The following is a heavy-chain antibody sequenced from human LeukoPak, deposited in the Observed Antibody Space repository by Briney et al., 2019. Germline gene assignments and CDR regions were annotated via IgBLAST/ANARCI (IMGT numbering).Heavy chain of an antibody. J-gene: IGHJ3*02. CDR1: GGSISSSSYY. V-gene: IGHV4-39*07. CDR2: IYYSGST. Sequence: SETLSLTCTVSGGSISSSSYYWGWIRQPPGKGLEWIGSIYYSGSTYYNPSLKSRVTISVDTSKNQFSLKLSSVTAADTAVYYCARAYGDYDAFGIWGQGTMVTVSS. CDR3: ARAYGDYDAFGI. D-gene: IGHD4-17*01.